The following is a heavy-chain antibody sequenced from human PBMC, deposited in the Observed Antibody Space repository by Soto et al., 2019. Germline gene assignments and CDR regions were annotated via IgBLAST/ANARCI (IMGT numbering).Heavy chain of an antibody. V-gene: IGHV4-31*03. D-gene: IGHD4-17*01. CDR3: ARAALDYGDYYYGMDV. CDR1: GGSISSGGYY. CDR2: IYYSGST. Sequence: QVQLQESGPGLVKPSQTLSLTCTVSGGSISSGGYYWSWIRQHPGKGLEWIGYIYYSGSTYYNPSLKSRVTISVDTSKNQFSLKLSSVTAADTAVYYCARAALDYGDYYYGMDVWGQGTTVTVSS. J-gene: IGHJ6*02.